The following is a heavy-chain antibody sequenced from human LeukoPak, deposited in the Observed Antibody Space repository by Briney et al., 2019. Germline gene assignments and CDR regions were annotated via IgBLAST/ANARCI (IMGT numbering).Heavy chain of an antibody. Sequence: PGRTLRLSCAASGFTFSSYGMHWVRQAPGKGLEWVAVIWYDGSNKYYADSVKGRFTISRDNSKNTLYLQMNRLRAEDTAVYYCVRVAVAGILNNLFDPWGQGTLVTVSS. CDR3: VRVAVAGILNNLFDP. J-gene: IGHJ5*02. D-gene: IGHD6-19*01. CDR2: IWYDGSNK. V-gene: IGHV3-33*01. CDR1: GFTFSSYG.